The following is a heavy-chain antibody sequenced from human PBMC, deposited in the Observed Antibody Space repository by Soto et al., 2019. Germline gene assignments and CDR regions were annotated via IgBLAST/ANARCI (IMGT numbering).Heavy chain of an antibody. D-gene: IGHD2-2*01. CDR2: ISGSGGST. CDR1: GLNFRRYA. J-gene: IGHJ4*02. CDR3: AKELTLVVPAASDY. Sequence: GSLRLSRAASGLNFRRYAMRLVRPAPGKGLEWVSAISGSGGSTYYADSVKGRFTISRDNSKNTLYLQMNSLRAEDTAVYYCAKELTLVVPAASDYWGQGTLVTVSS. V-gene: IGHV3-23*01.